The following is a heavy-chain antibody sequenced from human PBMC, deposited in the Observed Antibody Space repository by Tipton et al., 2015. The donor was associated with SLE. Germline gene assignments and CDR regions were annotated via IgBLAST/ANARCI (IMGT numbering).Heavy chain of an antibody. J-gene: IGHJ5*02. CDR1: GGSIGPYY. D-gene: IGHD5-12*01. CDR3: ARLGLPPDNWFDP. V-gene: IGHV4-59*12. CDR2: IYFDGNSNGRT. Sequence: TLSLTCTVSGGSIGPYYWHWIRQSPGKALEWIGYIYFDGNSNGRTNYNPSLKSRITKSVDTSKNQFSLKLSSVTAADTAVYYCARLGLPPDNWFDPWGQGTLVTVSS.